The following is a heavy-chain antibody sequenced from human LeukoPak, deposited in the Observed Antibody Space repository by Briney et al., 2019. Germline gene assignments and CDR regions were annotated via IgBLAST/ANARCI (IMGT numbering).Heavy chain of an antibody. CDR2: IYYSRST. V-gene: IGHV4-39*01. Sequence: PSETLSLTCTVSGGSISSSSYYWGWIRQPPGKGLEWIGSIYYSRSTYYNPSLKSRVTISVDTSKNQFSLKLSSVTAADTAVYYCARIAYSSGVNMDYWGQGTLVTVSS. CDR3: ARIAYSSGVNMDY. CDR1: GGSISSSSYY. D-gene: IGHD6-19*01. J-gene: IGHJ4*02.